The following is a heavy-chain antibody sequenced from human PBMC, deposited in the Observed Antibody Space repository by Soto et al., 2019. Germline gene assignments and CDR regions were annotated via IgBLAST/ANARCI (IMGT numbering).Heavy chain of an antibody. D-gene: IGHD3-22*01. CDR2: INSDGSST. J-gene: IGHJ6*02. CDR3: VRAIGHYGMDV. CDR1: GFIFSNCW. V-gene: IGHV3-74*01. Sequence: GSLRLSCVASGFIFSNCWMHWVRQAPGMGLVWVSHINSDGSSTTYADSVKGRFTISRDNAKNTLYLQMNSLRAEDTAVYYCVRAIGHYGMDVWGRGTTVTVSS.